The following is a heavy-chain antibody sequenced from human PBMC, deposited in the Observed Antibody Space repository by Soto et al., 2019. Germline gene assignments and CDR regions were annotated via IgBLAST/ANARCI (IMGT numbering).Heavy chain of an antibody. V-gene: IGHV3-33*01. CDR2: IWYDGSNK. CDR1: GFTFSSYG. J-gene: IGHJ2*01. D-gene: IGHD6-19*01. Sequence: QVQLVESGGGVVQPGRSLRLSCAASGFTFSSYGMHWVRQAPGKGLEWGAVIWYDGSNKYYADSVKGRFTISRDNSKNTLYLQMNSLRAEDTAVYYCARVPGYSSGWYWYFDLWGRGTLVTVSS. CDR3: ARVPGYSSGWYWYFDL.